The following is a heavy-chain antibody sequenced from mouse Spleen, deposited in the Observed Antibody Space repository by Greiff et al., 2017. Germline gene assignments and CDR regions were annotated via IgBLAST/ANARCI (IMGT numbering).Heavy chain of an antibody. CDR1: GYSFTSYY. CDR2: IYPGSGNT. CDR3: ARGSNNPMDY. D-gene: IGHD2-5*01. V-gene: IGHV1-66*01. J-gene: IGHJ4*01. Sequence: VQLQQSGPELVKPGASVKISCKASGYSFTSYYIHWVKQRPGQGLEWIGWIYPGSGNTKYNEKFKGKATLTADTSSSTAYMQLSSLTSEDSAVYYCARGSNNPMDYWGQGTSVTVSS.